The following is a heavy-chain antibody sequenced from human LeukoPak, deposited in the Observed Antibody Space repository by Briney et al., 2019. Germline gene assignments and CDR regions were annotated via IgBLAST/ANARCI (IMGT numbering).Heavy chain of an antibody. CDR2: INTDGSST. CDR3: ASPSMRPAAIEDAFDI. V-gene: IGHV3-74*01. J-gene: IGHJ3*02. CDR1: GFTFSSYW. Sequence: PGGSLRLSCAASGFTFSSYWMHWVRQAPGKGLVRVSRINTDGSSTSYADSVEGRFTISRDNAKNTLYLQMNSLRAEDTAVYYCASPSMRPAAIEDAFDIWGQGTMVTVSS. D-gene: IGHD2-2*01.